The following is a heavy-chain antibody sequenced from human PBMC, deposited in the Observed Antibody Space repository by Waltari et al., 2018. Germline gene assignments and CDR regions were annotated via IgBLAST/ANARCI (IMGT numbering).Heavy chain of an antibody. CDR2: IFKSGHT. Sequence: QVLLQEAGPGLAKPSETVSLTCIVSGVSITTDDYYWTWIRQQPGKGLEWIGYIFKSGHTLFNPSDQSMLNMSLDISENQFFLRLTSVTAADTAVYYCARFVRIARHRWFDSRGRGPLLTVAS. V-gene: IGHV4-31*01. D-gene: IGHD2-21*01. CDR3: ARFVRIARHRWFDS. J-gene: IGHJ5*01. CDR1: GVSITTDDYY.